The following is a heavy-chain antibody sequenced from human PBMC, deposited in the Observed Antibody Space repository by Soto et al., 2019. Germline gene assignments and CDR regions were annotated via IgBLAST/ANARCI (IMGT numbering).Heavy chain of an antibody. J-gene: IGHJ4*02. Sequence: SEILSRTCTVSGGSVSSGSYYWSWIRQPPGKGLEWIGYRYYSGSTNYNPSLKSRVTISVDTSKNQFSLKLSSVTAADTAVYSCASLYYDSSGYYPLFDYWGQGTLVTVSS. D-gene: IGHD3-22*01. CDR1: GGSVSSGSYY. V-gene: IGHV4-61*01. CDR3: ASLYYDSSGYYPLFDY. CDR2: RYYSGST.